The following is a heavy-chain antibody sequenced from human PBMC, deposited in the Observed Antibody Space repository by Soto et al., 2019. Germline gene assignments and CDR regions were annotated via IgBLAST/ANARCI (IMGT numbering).Heavy chain of an antibody. Sequence: SETLSLTCTVSGGSVSNSNYYWGWIRQSPGKGLEWIGSVYYRGRSYSKSSIKSRVTISVDTSKNQFSLNLNSVTASDTAVYFCVSQRTSVLTQAYFDYWGPGALVTVSS. CDR3: VSQRTSVLTQAYFDY. J-gene: IGHJ4*02. D-gene: IGHD2-8*01. V-gene: IGHV4-39*01. CDR1: GGSVSNSNYY. CDR2: VYYRGRS.